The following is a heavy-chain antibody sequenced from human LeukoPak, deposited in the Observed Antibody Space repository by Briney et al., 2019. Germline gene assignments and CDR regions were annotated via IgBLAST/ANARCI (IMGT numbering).Heavy chain of an antibody. V-gene: IGHV4-34*01. D-gene: IGHD6-19*01. CDR3: ARTYSSGWNIRRWFDP. CDR1: GGSFSGYY. J-gene: IGHJ5*02. Sequence: SETLSLTCAVYGGSFSGYYWSWIRQPPGKGLEWIGEINHSGSTNYNPSLKSRVTISVDTSKNQFSLKLSSVTAADTAVYYCARTYSSGWNIRRWFDPWGQGTLVTVSS. CDR2: INHSGST.